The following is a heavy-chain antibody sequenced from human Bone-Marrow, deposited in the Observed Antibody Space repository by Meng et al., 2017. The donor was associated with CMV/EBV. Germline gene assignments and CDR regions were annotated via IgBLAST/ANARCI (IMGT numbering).Heavy chain of an antibody. D-gene: IGHD3-3*01. CDR2: NRHDGSNK. V-gene: IGHV3-30*02. CDR3: AKFRLDITIFGVVTAAGFDY. J-gene: IGHJ4*02. Sequence: GESLKISCAASGFSFSDYAMHWVRQAPGKGLEWVTFNRHDGSNKYYAESVKGRFTISRDNSKSTLYLHMNRLRAEDTAVYYCAKFRLDITIFGVVTAAGFDYWGQGTLVTVSS. CDR1: GFSFSDYA.